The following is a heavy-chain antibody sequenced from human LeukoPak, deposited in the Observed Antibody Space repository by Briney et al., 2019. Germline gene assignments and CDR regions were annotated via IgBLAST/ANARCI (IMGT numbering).Heavy chain of an antibody. V-gene: IGHV3-23*01. CDR3: AKQIVGATLFPSYFDY. J-gene: IGHJ4*02. CDR1: GFTFSSYA. D-gene: IGHD1-26*01. CDR2: ISGSGGST. Sequence: GGSLRLSCAASGFTFSSYAMSWVRQAPGKGLEWVSAISGSGGSTYYADSVKGRFTVSRDNSKNTLYLQMNSLRAEDTAVYYCAKQIVGATLFPSYFDYWGQGTLVTVSS.